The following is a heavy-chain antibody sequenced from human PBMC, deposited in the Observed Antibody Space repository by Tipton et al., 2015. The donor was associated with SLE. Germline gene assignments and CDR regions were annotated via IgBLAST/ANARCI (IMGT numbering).Heavy chain of an antibody. V-gene: IGHV4-38-2*02. CDR2: IYHSGST. CDR1: GYSISSGYY. J-gene: IGHJ1*01. Sequence: TLSLTCAVSGYSISSGYYWGWIRQPPGKGLEWIGSIYHSGSTYYNPSLKSRVTISVDTSKNQFSLKLSSVTAADTAVYYCARDPGSVAVAGTPFQHWGQGTLVTVSS. CDR3: ARDPGSVAVAGTPFQH. D-gene: IGHD6-19*01.